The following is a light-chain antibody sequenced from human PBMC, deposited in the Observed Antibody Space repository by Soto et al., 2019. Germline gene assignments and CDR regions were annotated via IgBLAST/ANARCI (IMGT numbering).Light chain of an antibody. CDR1: QSISDN. CDR3: QQYGSSPIT. Sequence: EIVMTQSPATLSVSPGESATLSCRASQSISDNLAWYQQKPGLAPRLLIYHTSTRATGVPARFSGSGSGTEFTLTISRLEPEDFAVYYCQQYGSSPITFGQGTRLETK. V-gene: IGKV3-15*01. CDR2: HTS. J-gene: IGKJ5*01.